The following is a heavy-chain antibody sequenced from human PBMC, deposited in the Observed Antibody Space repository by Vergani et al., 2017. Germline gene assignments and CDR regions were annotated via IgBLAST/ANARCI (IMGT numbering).Heavy chain of an antibody. CDR3: AKDKSWNYIFDY. V-gene: IGHV3-23*01. Sequence: EVQLLESGGGLVQPGGSLRLSCAASGFTFSSYAMSWVRQAPGKGLEWVSAISGSDGSTYYAGPVKGRFTISRDNSKNTLYLQMNSLRAGDTAVYYCAKDKSWNYIFDYWGQGTQVTVSS. CDR2: ISGSDGST. CDR1: GFTFSSYA. D-gene: IGHD1-7*01. J-gene: IGHJ4*02.